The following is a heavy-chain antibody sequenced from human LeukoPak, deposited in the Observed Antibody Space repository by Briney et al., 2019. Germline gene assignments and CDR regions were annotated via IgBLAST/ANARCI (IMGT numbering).Heavy chain of an antibody. D-gene: IGHD3-10*01. CDR2: ISGSGGST. CDR1: GFTFSSYG. J-gene: IGHJ5*02. CDR3: TKRAEFGGFDP. Sequence: PGGSLRLSCAASGFTFSSYGMHWVRQAPGKGLEWVSAISGSGGSTYYADSVKGRFTISRDNSKDTLYLQMNSLRAEDTAVYYCTKRAEFGGFDPWGQGTLVTVSS. V-gene: IGHV3-23*01.